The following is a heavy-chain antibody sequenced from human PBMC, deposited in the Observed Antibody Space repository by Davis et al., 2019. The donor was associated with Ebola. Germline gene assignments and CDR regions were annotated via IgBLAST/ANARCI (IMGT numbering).Heavy chain of an antibody. D-gene: IGHD2-15*01. CDR1: GYSFTNYW. V-gene: IGHV5-51*01. Sequence: GGSLRLSCKGSGYSFTNYWIGWVRQMPGKGLECMGIIYLGDSDTRYSPSFEGQVTISADKSISTAYLQWSSLKASDTAMYYCARLPAGPYYYYGMDVWGQGTTVTVSS. CDR2: IYLGDSDT. J-gene: IGHJ6*02. CDR3: ARLPAGPYYYYGMDV.